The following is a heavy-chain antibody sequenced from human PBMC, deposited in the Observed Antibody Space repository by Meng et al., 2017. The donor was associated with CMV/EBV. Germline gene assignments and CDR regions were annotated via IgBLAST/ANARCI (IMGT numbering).Heavy chain of an antibody. Sequence: SVKVSCKASGGSLSAYATSWVRQAPGQGLEWIGGIIPIPDVTNYALKFQGRVTITADRSTSTAYLELNSLRSEDTAVYYCARGHYPQLAPDYYYGLDVWGQGTTVTVSS. D-gene: IGHD1-1*01. CDR3: ARGHYPQLAPDYYYGLDV. V-gene: IGHV1-69*10. CDR2: IIPIPDVT. CDR1: GGSLSAYA. J-gene: IGHJ6*02.